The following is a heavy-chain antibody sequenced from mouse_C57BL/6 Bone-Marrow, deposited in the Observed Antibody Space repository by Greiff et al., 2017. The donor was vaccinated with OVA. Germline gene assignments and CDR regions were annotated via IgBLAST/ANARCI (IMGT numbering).Heavy chain of an antibody. D-gene: IGHD2-3*01. CDR1: GYTFTDYY. Sequence: QVQLQQSGAELVRPGASVKLSCKASGYTFTDYYINWVKQRPGQGLEWIARIYPGSGNTYYNEKFKGKATLTAEKSSSTAYMQLSSLTSEDSAVYFCARGGGYYYWGQGTTLTVSS. V-gene: IGHV1-76*01. J-gene: IGHJ2*01. CDR3: ARGGGYYY. CDR2: IYPGSGNT.